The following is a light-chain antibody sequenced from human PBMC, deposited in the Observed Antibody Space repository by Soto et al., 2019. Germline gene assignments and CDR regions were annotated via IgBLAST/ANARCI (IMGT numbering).Light chain of an antibody. CDR1: QSVLYSSNNKNY. V-gene: IGKV4-1*01. Sequence: DIVMTQSPDSLAVSLGGRATINCKSSQSVLYSSNNKNYLAWHQQRPGQPPKLLIYWASTRESGVPDRFSGSGSGTDFTLTITSLQAEDVAVYYCQQYESTPPTFGQGTKLEIK. J-gene: IGKJ2*01. CDR2: WAS. CDR3: QQYESTPPT.